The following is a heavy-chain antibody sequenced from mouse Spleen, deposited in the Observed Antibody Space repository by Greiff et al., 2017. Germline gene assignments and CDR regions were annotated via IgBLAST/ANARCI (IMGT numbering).Heavy chain of an antibody. J-gene: IGHJ2*01. CDR3: STVVARNYFDY. V-gene: IGHV1-19*01. D-gene: IGHD1-1*01. Sequence: EVQLQQSGPVLVKPGASVKMSCKASGYTFTDYYMNWVQQSHGKSLEWIGVINPYNGGTSYNQKFKGKATLTVDKSSSTAYMELNSLTSEDSAVYYCSTVVARNYFDYWGQGTTLTVSS. CDR2: INPYNGGT. CDR1: GYTFTDYY.